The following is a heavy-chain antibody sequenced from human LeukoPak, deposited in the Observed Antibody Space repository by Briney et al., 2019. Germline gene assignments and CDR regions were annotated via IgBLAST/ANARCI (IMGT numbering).Heavy chain of an antibody. D-gene: IGHD6-13*01. V-gene: IGHV3-33*01. J-gene: IGHJ4*02. CDR1: GFTFSSYD. CDR2: IWYDGSNK. CDR3: ARGIAAAGLDY. Sequence: GRSLRLSCAASGFTFSSYDMHWVRQAPGKGLEWVAVIWYDGSNKYYADSVKGRFTISRDNSKNTLYLQMNSLRAEDTAVYYCARGIAAAGLDYWGQGTLVTVSS.